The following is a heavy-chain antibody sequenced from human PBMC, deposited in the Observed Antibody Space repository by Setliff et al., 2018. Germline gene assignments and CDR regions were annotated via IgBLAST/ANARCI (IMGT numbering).Heavy chain of an antibody. CDR2: VFYSGDT. CDR1: GGSVKSHY. D-gene: IGHD3-10*01. V-gene: IGHV4-59*02. J-gene: IGHJ4*02. Sequence: SETLSLTCTVSGGSVKSHYWSWIRQTPEKGLEWIGFVFYSGDTRYNPSLKSRVTMSVDTSMNQFSLNLNSVTAADTAVYYCARDRTYYASGTYTRYFDYWGQGILVTVSS. CDR3: ARDRTYYASGTYTRYFDY.